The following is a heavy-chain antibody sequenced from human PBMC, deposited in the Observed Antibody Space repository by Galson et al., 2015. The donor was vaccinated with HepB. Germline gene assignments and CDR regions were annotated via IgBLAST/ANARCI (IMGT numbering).Heavy chain of an antibody. CDR3: ARDIGGGWINSHWYHYPMDV. CDR2: ISGHNGHT. D-gene: IGHD6-19*01. J-gene: IGHJ6*02. V-gene: IGHV1-18*01. CDR1: GYTFTNSG. Sequence: SVKVSCKASGYTFTNSGVSWVRQAPGGGLEWMGWISGHNGHTKYAQEFEDRVTMTTDTSTATAYMDLRSLRADDTAIYYCARDIGGGWINSHWYHYPMDVWGQGTTVIVSS.